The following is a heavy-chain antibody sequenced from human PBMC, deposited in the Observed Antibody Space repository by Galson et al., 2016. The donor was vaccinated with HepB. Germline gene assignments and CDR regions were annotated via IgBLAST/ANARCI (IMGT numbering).Heavy chain of an antibody. Sequence: SVKVSCKASGYTFTSYGMSWVRQAPGQGLEWMGWISPYDGDRNYAQKLRGRLTMTTDTSTSTVYMELRSLKSDDTAVYYCARDYEYCGGYCYEDCFDPWGQGTLVIVSS. V-gene: IGHV1-18*01. CDR2: ISPYDGDR. D-gene: IGHD2-21*01. J-gene: IGHJ5*02. CDR1: GYTFTSYG. CDR3: ARDYEYCGGYCYEDCFDP.